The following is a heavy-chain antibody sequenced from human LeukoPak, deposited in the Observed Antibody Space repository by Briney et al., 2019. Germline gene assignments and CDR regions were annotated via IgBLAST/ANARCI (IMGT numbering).Heavy chain of an antibody. D-gene: IGHD2-15*01. CDR2: ISGSGSVV. J-gene: IGHJ3*02. Sequence: QPGGSLRLSCAASGFTFSTYEMNWVRQAPGKGLEWLLYISGSGSVVYYADSEKGRFTISRDNAKNSLYLQMDSLRADDTAVYYCARAGRYCSGGSCYLGRYAFDIWGQGTMVTVSS. CDR3: ARAGRYCSGGSCYLGRYAFDI. V-gene: IGHV3-48*03. CDR1: GFTFSTYE.